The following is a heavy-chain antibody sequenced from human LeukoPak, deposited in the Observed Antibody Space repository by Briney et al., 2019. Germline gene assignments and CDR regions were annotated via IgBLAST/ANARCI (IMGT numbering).Heavy chain of an antibody. J-gene: IGHJ4*02. CDR1: GFTFSSYA. D-gene: IGHD4-17*01. CDR2: ISYDGSSK. V-gene: IGHV3-30-3*01. CDR3: AREFYGDYSCFDY. Sequence: GGSLRLSCAASGFTFSSYAMHWVRQAPGKGLEWVAVISYDGSSKYYADSVKGRFTISRDNSKNTLYLQMNSLRAEDTAVYYCAREFYGDYSCFDYWGQGTLVTVSS.